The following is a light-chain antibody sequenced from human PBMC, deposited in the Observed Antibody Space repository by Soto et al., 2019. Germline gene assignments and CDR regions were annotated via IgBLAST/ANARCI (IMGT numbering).Light chain of an antibody. Sequence: EIVLTQFPATLSLSPGDGATLSCRASQSVSSYLAWYQQKRGQAPRLLIYDSSHRATGVPVRFSGSGSGTDFSLIISSLEPEDFAVYYCQQRSVWPLTFGGGTKVEIK. CDR1: QSVSSY. V-gene: IGKV3-11*01. J-gene: IGKJ4*01. CDR2: DSS. CDR3: QQRSVWPLT.